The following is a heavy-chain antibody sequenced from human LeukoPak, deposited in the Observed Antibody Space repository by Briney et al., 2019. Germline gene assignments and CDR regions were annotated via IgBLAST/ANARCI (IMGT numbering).Heavy chain of an antibody. D-gene: IGHD3-22*01. CDR2: ISAYNGNT. CDR1: GYTFTSYG. V-gene: IGHV1-18*01. CDR3: ARDPRYYDGQYYFDY. Sequence: ASVKVSCKASGYTFTSYGISWVRQAPGQGLEWMGWISAYNGNTNYAQKLQGRVTMTTDTSTSTAYMELRSLRSDDTAVYYCARDPRYYDGQYYFDYRGQGTLVTVSS. J-gene: IGHJ4*02.